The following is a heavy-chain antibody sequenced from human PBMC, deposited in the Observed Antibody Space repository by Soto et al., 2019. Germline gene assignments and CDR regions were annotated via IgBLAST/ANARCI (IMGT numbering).Heavy chain of an antibody. CDR2: ITYDGSNK. CDR3: EGDGARYCSRGSCYQENVDTAMVTSTDAFVI. V-gene: IGHV3-30-3*01. Sequence: QVQLVESGGGVVQPGRSLRLSCAASGFTFSSYAMHWVRQAPGKGLEWVAVITYDGSNKYYADSVKGRFTISIDKSKNKVYMQSNSLRAEDTAVYYCEGDGARYCSRGSCYQENVDTAMVTSTDAFVIWVQGTIVTVSS. J-gene: IGHJ3*02. CDR1: GFTFSSYA. D-gene: IGHD2-15*01.